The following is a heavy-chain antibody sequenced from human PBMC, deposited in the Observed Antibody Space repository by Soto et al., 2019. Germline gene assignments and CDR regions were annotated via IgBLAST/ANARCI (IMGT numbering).Heavy chain of an antibody. D-gene: IGHD2-21*01. CDR1: GFTFSSYA. V-gene: IGHV3-23*01. CDR3: AKATSATCTGSICYSFDY. Sequence: GGSLRLSCVASGFTFSSYAMSWVRQAPGQRLEWVATFSGGRDTTWHADSVKGRFTVSRDSSKNTLSLQMNSLRHEDTALYYCAKATSATCTGSICYSFDYWGQGTLVTVSS. CDR2: FSGGRDTT. J-gene: IGHJ4*02.